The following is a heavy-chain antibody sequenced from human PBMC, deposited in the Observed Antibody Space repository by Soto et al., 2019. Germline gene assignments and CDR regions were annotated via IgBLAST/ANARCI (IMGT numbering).Heavy chain of an antibody. Sequence: GESLKISCKGSGYTFTDYWIGWVRQLPGKGLEWMGIIYPGDSDTRYSPSFQGHVTITVDKSTSTAYLQWNTLKASDTAMYYCARGDIAVIDLKYDYSAMDVWGQGTTVTVSS. D-gene: IGHD6-19*01. CDR3: ARGDIAVIDLKYDYSAMDV. CDR2: IYPGDSDT. V-gene: IGHV5-51*01. J-gene: IGHJ6*02. CDR1: GYTFTDYW.